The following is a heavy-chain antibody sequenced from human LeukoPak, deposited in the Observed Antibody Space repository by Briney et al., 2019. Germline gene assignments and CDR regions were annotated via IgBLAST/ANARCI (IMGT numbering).Heavy chain of an antibody. CDR2: INPNIGDT. D-gene: IGHD3-3*01. CDR3: GSSPGHGRVL. J-gene: IGHJ4*02. V-gene: IGHV1-2*02. CDR1: GYTFTDYY. Sequence: ASVKVSCKASGYTFTDYYIHWRGHAPGQGLEWMGWINPNIGDTNYAQNFQGRVSMTRDTSISTAYMELSGLTSDDTAVYYCGSSPGHGRVLWGRGILVTVSS.